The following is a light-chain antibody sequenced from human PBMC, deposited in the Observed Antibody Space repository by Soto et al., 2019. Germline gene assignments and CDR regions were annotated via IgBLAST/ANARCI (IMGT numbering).Light chain of an antibody. V-gene: IGLV1-44*01. Sequence: QPVLTQPPSASGTPGQRVIISCFGSSSNIGSYTVNWYQQLPGTAPRLLMYNSNQRPSGVPDRLSGSKSGTSASLAISGLQSEDEADYYCAAWDDSLNGPVFGGGTKLTVL. CDR3: AAWDDSLNGPV. J-gene: IGLJ3*02. CDR1: SSNIGSYT. CDR2: NSN.